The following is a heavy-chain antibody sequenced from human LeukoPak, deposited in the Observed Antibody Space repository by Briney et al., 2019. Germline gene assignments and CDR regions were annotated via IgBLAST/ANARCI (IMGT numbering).Heavy chain of an antibody. Sequence: SETLSLTCSVSGDSISSHFWSWIRQPPGKGLEWIGYIHYSGMTNYNPSLKSRATLSVDTSTNQFSLKLTSVTAADTAVYYCARDLVTVTKGFDIWGQGTMVSVSS. CDR2: IHYSGMT. J-gene: IGHJ3*02. V-gene: IGHV4-59*11. CDR1: GDSISSHF. D-gene: IGHD4-17*01. CDR3: ARDLVTVTKGFDI.